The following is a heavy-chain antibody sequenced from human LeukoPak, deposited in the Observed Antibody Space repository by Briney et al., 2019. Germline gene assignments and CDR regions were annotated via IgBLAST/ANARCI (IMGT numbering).Heavy chain of an antibody. J-gene: IGHJ4*02. D-gene: IGHD3-10*01. CDR2: IYYSGST. CDR3: ARRYGSGSDPDY. Sequence: PSETLSLTCAVYGGSFSGYYRTWIRQPPGKGLEWIGSIYYSGSTYYNPSLKSRVTISVDTSKNQFSLKLSSVTAADTAVYYCARRYGSGSDPDYWGQGTLVTVSS. V-gene: IGHV4-34*01. CDR1: GGSFSGYY.